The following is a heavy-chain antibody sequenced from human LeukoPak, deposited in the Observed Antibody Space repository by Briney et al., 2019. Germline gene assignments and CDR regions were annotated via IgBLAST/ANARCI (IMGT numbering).Heavy chain of an antibody. Sequence: GGSLRLSCAASGFTFSSYAMSWVRQAPGKGLEWVSAISGSGGSTYYADSVKGRFTISRDNSKNTLYLQMNSLRAEDTAVYYCAKLFRVVPAAALDYWGQGTLVTVSS. V-gene: IGHV3-23*01. CDR3: AKLFRVVPAAALDY. CDR1: GFTFSSYA. CDR2: ISGSGGST. D-gene: IGHD2-2*01. J-gene: IGHJ4*02.